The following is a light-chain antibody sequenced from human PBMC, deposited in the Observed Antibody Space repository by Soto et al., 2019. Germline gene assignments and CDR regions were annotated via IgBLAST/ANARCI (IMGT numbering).Light chain of an antibody. J-gene: IGKJ1*01. CDR2: WAS. V-gene: IGKV4-1*01. CDR1: QSVLYSPNNKNY. CDR3: QQYRDTPRT. Sequence: DIVRTQSPDSLAVSLGERATINCKSSQSVLYSPNNKNYLAWYQHKPGQPPKLVIYWASTRESGVPDRFSGSGPGTDFTLTISSLQAEDVAVYYCQQYRDTPRTLGQGTKVDIK.